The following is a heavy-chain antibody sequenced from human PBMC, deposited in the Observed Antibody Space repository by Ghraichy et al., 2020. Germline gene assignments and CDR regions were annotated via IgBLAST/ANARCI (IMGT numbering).Heavy chain of an antibody. CDR1: GGTTSSYY. Sequence: SETLSLTCTVSGGTTSSYYWSWIRQPPGKGLEWIGYIYYSGSTNYNHSLKSRVTISVDTSTNQFSLKLTSVTAADTAAYYCARGFEEYSSGWYVGYYYYMDVWGKGTTVTVSS. D-gene: IGHD6-19*01. CDR2: IYYSGST. J-gene: IGHJ6*03. V-gene: IGHV4-59*01. CDR3: ARGFEEYSSGWYVGYYYYMDV.